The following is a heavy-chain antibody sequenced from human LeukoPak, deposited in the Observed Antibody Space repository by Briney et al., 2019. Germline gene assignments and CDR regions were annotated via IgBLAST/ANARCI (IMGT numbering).Heavy chain of an antibody. D-gene: IGHD6-6*01. J-gene: IGHJ4*02. CDR3: AREGGQLVPFDY. CDR2: IIPIFGTA. Sequence: GASVKVSCKASGGTFSSYAISWVRQAPGQGLEWMGGIIPIFGTANYAQKFQGRVTITADESTSTAYMELSSLRSEDTAVYYYAREGGQLVPFDYWGQGTLVTVSS. CDR1: GGTFSSYA. V-gene: IGHV1-69*13.